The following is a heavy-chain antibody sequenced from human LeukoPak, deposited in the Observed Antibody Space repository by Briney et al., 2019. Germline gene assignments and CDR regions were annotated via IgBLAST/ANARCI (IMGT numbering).Heavy chain of an antibody. V-gene: IGHV3-30*01. J-gene: IGHJ5*02. CDR3: ARGITMVRGVISDWFDP. D-gene: IGHD3-10*01. CDR2: ISYDGSNK. Sequence: GGSLRLSCAASGFTFSSYAMPWVRQAPGKGLEWVAVISYDGSNKYYADSVKGRFTISRDNSKNTLYLQMNSLRAEDTAVYYCARGITMVRGVISDWFDPWGQGTLVTVSS. CDR1: GFTFSSYA.